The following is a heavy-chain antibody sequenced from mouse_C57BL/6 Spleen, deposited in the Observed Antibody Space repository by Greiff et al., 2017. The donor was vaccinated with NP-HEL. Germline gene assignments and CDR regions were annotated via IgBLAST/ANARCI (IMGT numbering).Heavy chain of an antibody. D-gene: IGHD1-1*01. CDR2: ISDGGSYT. CDR3: GRDYYDSSPWDY. V-gene: IGHV5-4*01. CDR1: GFTFSSYA. J-gene: IGHJ4*01. Sequence: DVMLVESGGGLVKPGGSLKLSCAASGFTFSSYAMSWVRQTPEKRLEWVATISDGGSYTYYPDNVKGRFTISRDNAKNNLYLQMSHLKSEDTAMYYCGRDYYDSSPWDYWGQGTSVTVSS.